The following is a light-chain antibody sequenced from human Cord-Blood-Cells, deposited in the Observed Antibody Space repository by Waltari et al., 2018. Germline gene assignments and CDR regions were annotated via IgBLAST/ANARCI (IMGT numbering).Light chain of an antibody. CDR1: QSISSY. CDR2: AAS. Sequence: DIQITQSQSSLSASVGDRVTIPCRASQSISSYLNWYQQKPGKAPKLLIYAASSLQSEVPSRFSGSGSGTDFNLTISSLQPEDFATYYCQQSYSTPYTFGQGTKLEIK. J-gene: IGKJ2*01. V-gene: IGKV1-39*01. CDR3: QQSYSTPYT.